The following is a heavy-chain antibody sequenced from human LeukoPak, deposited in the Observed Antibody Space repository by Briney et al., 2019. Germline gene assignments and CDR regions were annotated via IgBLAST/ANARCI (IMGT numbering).Heavy chain of an antibody. Sequence: ASVKVSCKVSGYNFTEIAMHWVRQAPGKGLEWVGGFDPEEGETVYAQKFQGRVALTEDTSTDTAYMELSSLRSEDTAVYFCCWPSPGKREYYFDYWGQGTLVTVSS. D-gene: IGHD3-16*01. CDR3: CWPSPGKREYYFDY. CDR1: GYNFTEIA. CDR2: FDPEEGET. V-gene: IGHV1-24*01. J-gene: IGHJ4*02.